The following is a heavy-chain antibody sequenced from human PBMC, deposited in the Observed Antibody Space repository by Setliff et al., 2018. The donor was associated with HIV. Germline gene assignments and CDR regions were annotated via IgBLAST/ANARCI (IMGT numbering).Heavy chain of an antibody. D-gene: IGHD5-12*01. CDR3: GRDGDGYNYNYYYGMDV. CDR1: GGSISSGDYY. Sequence: KTSETLSLTCTVSGGSISSGDYYWTWVRQPPGKGLEWIGYIYYSGSTYYNPSLKSRVTISVDTSKNQFSLKMSAVTAADTAVYYCGRDGDGYNYNYYYGMDVWGQGTTVTVSS. CDR2: IYYSGST. J-gene: IGHJ6*02. V-gene: IGHV4-30-4*08.